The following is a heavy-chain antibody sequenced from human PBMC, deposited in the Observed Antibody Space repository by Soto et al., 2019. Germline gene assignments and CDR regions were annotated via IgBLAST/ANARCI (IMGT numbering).Heavy chain of an antibody. CDR3: ATSSSSGMDV. D-gene: IGHD6-6*01. CDR1: GFTFSSYS. Sequence: GGSLRLSCAASGFTFSSYSMNWVRQAPGKGLEWVSSISSSSSYIYYADSVKGRFSISRDNAKNSLYLQMNSLRAEDTAVYYCATSSSSGMDVWGQGTTVTVSS. CDR2: ISSSSSYI. J-gene: IGHJ6*02. V-gene: IGHV3-21*01.